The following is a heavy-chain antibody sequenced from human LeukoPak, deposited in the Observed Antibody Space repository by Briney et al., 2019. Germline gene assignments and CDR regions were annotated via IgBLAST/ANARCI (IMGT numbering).Heavy chain of an antibody. J-gene: IGHJ4*02. CDR2: IKPDGSEK. CDR1: GFTFSNYW. V-gene: IGHV3-7*01. CDR3: ARSGGYGWDY. D-gene: IGHD5-18*01. Sequence: GGSLRLSCAASGFTFSNYWMTWVRQAPGKGLEWVANIKPDGSEKYYVDSVKGRFTMSRDNAKNSLYLQLNSLRAEDTAVYYCARSGGYGWDYWGQGTLVTVSS.